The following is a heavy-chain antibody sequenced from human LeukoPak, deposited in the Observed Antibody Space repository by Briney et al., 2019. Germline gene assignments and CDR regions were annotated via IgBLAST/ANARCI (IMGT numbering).Heavy chain of an antibody. V-gene: IGHV4-59*01. CDR3: ARGYSRSWYQAVVYIWLDP. D-gene: IGHD6-13*01. CDR1: GGSISSYY. J-gene: IGHJ5*02. CDR2: ISYSGST. Sequence: SETLSLTCTGSGGSISSYYWTWIRQPPGKGLEWIGYISYSGSTNYNPSLKSRVTISVDTSKNQFSLNLTSVTAADTAVYYCARGYSRSWYQAVVYIWLDPWGQGTLVTVSS.